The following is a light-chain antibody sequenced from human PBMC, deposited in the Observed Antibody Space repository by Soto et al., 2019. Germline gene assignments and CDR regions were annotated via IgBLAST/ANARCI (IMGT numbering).Light chain of an antibody. Sequence: EIVMTQSPATLSVSPGERATLSCRASQSVSSNLAWYQQKPGQVPRLLIYGASTRATGIPARFSGSGSGTAFTLTISSLQSEDFAVYYCQQYNNCPPWTFGQGTKVEVK. V-gene: IGKV3-15*01. J-gene: IGKJ1*01. CDR1: QSVSSN. CDR3: QQYNNCPPWT. CDR2: GAS.